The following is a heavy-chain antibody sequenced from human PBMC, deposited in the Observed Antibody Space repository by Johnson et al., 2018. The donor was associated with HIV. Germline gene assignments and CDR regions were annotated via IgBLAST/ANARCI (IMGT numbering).Heavy chain of an antibody. J-gene: IGHJ3*02. Sequence: VQLVESGGGVVQPGRSLRLSCAASGFTFSTYAMHWVRQAPGKGLEWVANIKQDGSEKYYVDSVKGRFTISRDNAKNSLYLQMNSLRAEDTAVYYCARVSGLGAFDIWGQGTMVTVSS. CDR2: IKQDGSEK. V-gene: IGHV3-7*04. CDR3: ARVSGLGAFDI. D-gene: IGHD2-15*01. CDR1: GFTFSTYA.